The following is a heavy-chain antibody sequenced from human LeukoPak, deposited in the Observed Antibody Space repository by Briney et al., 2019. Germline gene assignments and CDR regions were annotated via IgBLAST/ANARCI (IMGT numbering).Heavy chain of an antibody. CDR2: IYYSGST. CDR3: ARMYSSSWSWGDAFDL. V-gene: IGHV4-59*08. J-gene: IGHJ3*01. CDR1: GGSISSYY. D-gene: IGHD6-13*01. Sequence: SETLSLTCTVSGGSISSYYWSWIRQPPGKGLEWIGYIYYSGSTNYNPSLKSRVTISVDTSKNQFSLKLSSVTAADTAVYYCARMYSSSWSWGDAFDLWGQGTMVTVSS.